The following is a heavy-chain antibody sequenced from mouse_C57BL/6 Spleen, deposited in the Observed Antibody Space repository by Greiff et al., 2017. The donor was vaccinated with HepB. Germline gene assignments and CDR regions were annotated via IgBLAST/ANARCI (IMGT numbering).Heavy chain of an antibody. CDR2: ISSGGSYT. J-gene: IGHJ4*01. D-gene: IGHD2-1*01. Sequence: VQLKESGGDLVKPGGSLKLSCAASGFTFSSYGMSWVRQTPDKRLEWVATISSGGSYTYYPDSVKGRFTISRDNAKNTLYLQMSSLKSEDTAMYYCARHDGNYYAMDYWGQGTSVTVSS. V-gene: IGHV5-6*01. CDR3: ARHDGNYYAMDY. CDR1: GFTFSSYG.